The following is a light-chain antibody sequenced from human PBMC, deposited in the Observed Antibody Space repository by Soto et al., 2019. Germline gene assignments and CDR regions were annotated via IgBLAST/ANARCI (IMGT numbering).Light chain of an antibody. J-gene: IGKJ2*01. V-gene: IGKV2-24*01. CDR3: MQATPYRPYT. CDR1: QSLVHSDGNTY. Sequence: DLVLTQTPLSSPVTLGQPASISCRSSQSLVHSDGNTYLSWFHQRPGQPPRLLIDKVSNRFSGGPDRFSGRGAGTDFTLKFSRVEAEDVGIYFCMQATPYRPYTFGQGTKLEIK. CDR2: KVS.